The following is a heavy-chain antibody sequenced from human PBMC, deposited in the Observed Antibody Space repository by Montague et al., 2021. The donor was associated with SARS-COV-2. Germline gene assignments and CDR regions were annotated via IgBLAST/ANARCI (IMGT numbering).Heavy chain of an antibody. Sequence: SETLSLTCTVSGGSISNYYWSWIRQPAGKGLEWIGRIYSSGSTNYHPSLKSRISMSVDTSKNQFSLELSSVTAADTAIYYCARDYSHCSGGSCVFDYWGQGTLVTVSS. CDR2: IYSSGST. V-gene: IGHV4-4*07. D-gene: IGHD2-15*01. CDR3: ARDYSHCSGGSCVFDY. J-gene: IGHJ4*02. CDR1: GGSISNYY.